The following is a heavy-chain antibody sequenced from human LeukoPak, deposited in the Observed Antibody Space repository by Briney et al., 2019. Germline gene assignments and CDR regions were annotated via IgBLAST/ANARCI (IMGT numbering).Heavy chain of an antibody. CDR2: ISHRGST. CDR1: GVSISRGNW. V-gene: IGHV4-4*02. Sequence: SETLSLTCAVSGVSISRGNWWSWVRQPPGKGLEWIGEISHRGSTNCNPSLKSRVTISVDNSKNQFSLRLSSVTAADTAVYYCARDRDHDPLIWGQGTLVTVFS. J-gene: IGHJ4*02. D-gene: IGHD5-24*01. CDR3: ARDRDHDPLI.